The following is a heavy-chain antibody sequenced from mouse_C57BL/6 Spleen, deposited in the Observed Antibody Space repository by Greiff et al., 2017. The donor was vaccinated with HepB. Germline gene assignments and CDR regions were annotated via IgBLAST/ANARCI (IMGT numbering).Heavy chain of an antibody. J-gene: IGHJ2*01. CDR2: IYPGDGDT. Sequence: QVQLVESGPELVKPGASVKISCKASGYAFSSSWMNWVKQRPGKGLEWIGRIYPGDGDTNYNGKFKGKATLTADKSSSTAYMQLSSLTSEDSAVYFCAREGLRGYFDYWGQGTTLTVSS. CDR1: GYAFSSSW. CDR3: AREGLRGYFDY. D-gene: IGHD2-4*01. V-gene: IGHV1-82*01.